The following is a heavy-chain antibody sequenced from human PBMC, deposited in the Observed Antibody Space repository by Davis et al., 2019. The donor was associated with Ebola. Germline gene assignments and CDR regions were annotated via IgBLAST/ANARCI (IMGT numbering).Heavy chain of an antibody. D-gene: IGHD6-6*01. V-gene: IGHV3-7*03. CDR3: ARRRIIAARRDYYYYMDV. CDR2: IKQDGSEK. CDR1: GFTFSSYW. J-gene: IGHJ6*03. Sequence: PGGSLRLSCAASGFTFSSYWMSWVRQAPGKGLEWVANIKQDGSEKYYVDSVKGRFTISRDNAKNSLYLQMNSLRAEDTAVYYCARRRIIAARRDYYYYMDVWGKGTTVTVSS.